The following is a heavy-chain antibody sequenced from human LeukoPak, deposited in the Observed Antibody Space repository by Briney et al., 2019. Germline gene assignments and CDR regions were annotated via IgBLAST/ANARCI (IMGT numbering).Heavy chain of an antibody. CDR2: INPNSGGT. CDR3: ARGPRLLRGWFDP. Sequence: GASVKVSCKASGYTFTGYYMHWVRQAPGQGLEWMRWINPNSGGTNYAQKFQGRVTMTRDTSISTAYMELSRLRSDDTAVYYCARGPRLLRGWFDPWGQGTLVTVSS. CDR1: GYTFTGYY. D-gene: IGHD2/OR15-2a*01. J-gene: IGHJ5*02. V-gene: IGHV1-2*02.